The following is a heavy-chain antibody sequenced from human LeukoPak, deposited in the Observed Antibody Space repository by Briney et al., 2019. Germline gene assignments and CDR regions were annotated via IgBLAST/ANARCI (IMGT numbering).Heavy chain of an antibody. CDR2: IYYSGST. D-gene: IGHD3-10*01. J-gene: IGHJ6*03. V-gene: IGHV4-39*07. CDR1: GGSISSSSYY. CDR3: AREFGSGSYSPSYYYYFMDV. Sequence: SETLSLTCTVSGGSISSSSYYWGWIRQPPGKGLEWIGSIYYSGSTYYNPSLKSRVTISVDTSKNQFSLKLSSVTAADTAVYYCAREFGSGSYSPSYYYYFMDVWGKGTTVTISS.